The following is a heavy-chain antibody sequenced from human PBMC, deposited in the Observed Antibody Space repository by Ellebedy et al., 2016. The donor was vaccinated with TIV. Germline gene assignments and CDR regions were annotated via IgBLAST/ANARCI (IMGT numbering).Heavy chain of an antibody. D-gene: IGHD2-21*02. Sequence: ASVKVSCXASGYTFSNYYIHWVRQAPGEGLEWMGWINPYSDGTNYAQEFQGRVTMTRDTSISTAYMVLSSLRSDDTAVYYCAKSSSGDNYYDYYYMDVWGKGTTVTVSS. CDR2: INPYSDGT. CDR1: GYTFSNYY. J-gene: IGHJ6*03. V-gene: IGHV1-2*02. CDR3: AKSSSGDNYYDYYYMDV.